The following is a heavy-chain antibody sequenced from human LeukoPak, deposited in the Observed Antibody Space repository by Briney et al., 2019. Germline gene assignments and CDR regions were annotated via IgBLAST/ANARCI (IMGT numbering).Heavy chain of an antibody. CDR3: AREGRGGSSDPSGADDVFDI. CDR1: GGSISSYY. Sequence: SETLSLTCTVSGGSISSYYWSWIRQPPGKGLEWIGYIYYSGSTNYNPSLKSRVTISVDTSKNQFSLKLSSVTAADTAVYYCAREGRGGSSDPSGADDVFDIWAQGTMVTVSS. D-gene: IGHD6-6*01. V-gene: IGHV4-59*01. J-gene: IGHJ3*02. CDR2: IYYSGST.